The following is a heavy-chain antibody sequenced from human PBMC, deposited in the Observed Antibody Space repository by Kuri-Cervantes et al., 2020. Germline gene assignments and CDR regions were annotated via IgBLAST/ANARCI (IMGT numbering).Heavy chain of an antibody. CDR1: GGSFSGYY. CDR2: IYYSGST. J-gene: IGHJ4*02. CDR3: ASLVGNWGSYGY. V-gene: IGHV4-34*01. D-gene: IGHD7-27*01. Sequence: SETLSLTCAVYGGSFSGYYWSRIRQPPGKGLEWIGSIYYSGSTYCNPSLKSRVTISVDTSKNQFSLKLSSVTAADTAVYYCASLVGNWGSYGYWGQGTLVTVSS.